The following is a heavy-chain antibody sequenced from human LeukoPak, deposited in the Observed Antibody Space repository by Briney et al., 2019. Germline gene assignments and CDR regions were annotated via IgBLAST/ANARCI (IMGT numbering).Heavy chain of an antibody. CDR1: GFTFSRYS. D-gene: IGHD5-12*01. CDR2: ISTTSRYI. CDR3: ARGNSDYDHDY. V-gene: IGHV3-21*01. Sequence: GGSLRLSCAASGFTFSRYSMNWVRQAPGKGLECVSSISTTSRYIYYADSVQGRFTVTRDNAKNSLSLQMNSLRADDTAVYYCARGNSDYDHDYWGQGTLVTVSS. J-gene: IGHJ4*02.